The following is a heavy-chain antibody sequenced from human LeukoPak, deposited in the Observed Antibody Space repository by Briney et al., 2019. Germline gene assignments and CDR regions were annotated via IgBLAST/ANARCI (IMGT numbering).Heavy chain of an antibody. CDR3: ARGKRGSYGSYYFDY. CDR1: GYTFTGYY. CDR2: INPNSGGT. D-gene: IGHD1-26*01. J-gene: IGHJ4*02. Sequence: ASVKVSCKASGYTFTGYYMHWVRQAPGQGLEWMGWINPNSGGTNYAQKFQGRVTMTRDTSISTAYMELSRLRSDDTAVYYCARGKRGSYGSYYFDYWGQGTLVTVSS. V-gene: IGHV1-2*02.